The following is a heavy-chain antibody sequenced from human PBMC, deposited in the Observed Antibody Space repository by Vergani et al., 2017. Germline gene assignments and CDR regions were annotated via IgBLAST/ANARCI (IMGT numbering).Heavy chain of an antibody. D-gene: IGHD1-1*01. CDR1: GFRFSAYG. J-gene: IGHJ4*02. V-gene: IGHV3-30*18. CDR2: ISYDGDTT. Sequence: HVQMVESGGGVVQPGRSLRISCVVSGFRFSAYGMHWVRQAPGRGLEWVALISYDGDTTYYEDSVKGRFTISRDNSKNTLFLQMHSLRVEYTALYYCAKFPLNKTTPDRGDCWVQGSLVTGSS. CDR3: AKFPLNKTTPDRGDC.